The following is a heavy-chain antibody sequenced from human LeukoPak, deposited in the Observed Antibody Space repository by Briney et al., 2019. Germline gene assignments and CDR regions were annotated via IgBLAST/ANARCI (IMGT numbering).Heavy chain of an antibody. V-gene: IGHV3-30*18. CDR2: ISYDESSK. D-gene: IGHD5-18*01. Sequence: PGGSLRLSCAASGFPFSSYGMHWVRQAPGKGLEWVALISYDESSKFYADSVKGRFTISRDNSKNTLFLQMNSLRAEDTAVYYCAKHPPGETKMDTAGNHWGQGTLVTVSS. J-gene: IGHJ5*02. CDR1: GFPFSSYG. CDR3: AKHPPGETKMDTAGNH.